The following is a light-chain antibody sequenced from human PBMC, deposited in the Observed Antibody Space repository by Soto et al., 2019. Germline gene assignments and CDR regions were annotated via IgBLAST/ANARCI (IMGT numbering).Light chain of an antibody. Sequence: QSALTQPASVSGSPGQSITISCTGTSSDVGGYNYVSWYQQHPGKAPKLMIYEVSKRPSGVSNRFSGSKSGNTASLTISGLQAEDEADYHCSSYTSSSTLVFGGGTKLTVL. CDR3: SSYTSSSTLV. V-gene: IGLV2-14*01. CDR2: EVS. J-gene: IGLJ2*01. CDR1: SSDVGGYNY.